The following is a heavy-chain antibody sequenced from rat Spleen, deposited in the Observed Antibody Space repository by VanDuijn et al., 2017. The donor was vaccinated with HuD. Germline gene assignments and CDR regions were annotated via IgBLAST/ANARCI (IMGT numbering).Heavy chain of an antibody. Sequence: EVQLVESGGGLVQPGNSLKLSCAASGFTFSDYYMAWVRQAPTKGLEWVASISYDGGSTYYPDSVRGRFTISRDNAENTAYLQMNSLWSEDTATYYCAVAGYGYWGQGVVVTVSS. D-gene: IGHD4-3*01. CDR3: AVAGYGY. J-gene: IGHJ2*01. CDR2: ISYDGGST. V-gene: IGHV5-20*01. CDR1: GFTFSDYY.